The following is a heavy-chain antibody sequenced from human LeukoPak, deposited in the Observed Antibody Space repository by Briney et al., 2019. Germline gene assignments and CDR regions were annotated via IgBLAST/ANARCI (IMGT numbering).Heavy chain of an antibody. CDR2: ISAYNGNT. V-gene: IGHV1-18*01. D-gene: IGHD6-6*01. Sequence: ASVKVSCKASGYTFTSYGISWVRQAPGQGLEWMGWISAYNGNTNYAQKLQGRVTMTTDTSTSTAYMELRSLRSDDTAVYYYARDLRYHQGIAARLPTYYWGQGTLVTVSS. CDR3: ARDLRYHQGIAARLPTYY. J-gene: IGHJ4*02. CDR1: GYTFTSYG.